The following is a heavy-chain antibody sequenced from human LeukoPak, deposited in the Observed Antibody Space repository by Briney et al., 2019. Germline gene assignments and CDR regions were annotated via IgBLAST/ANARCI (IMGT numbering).Heavy chain of an antibody. CDR1: GYTLTELS. V-gene: IGHV1-24*01. CDR2: FDPEDGET. CDR3: ATDREYRKWFDP. D-gene: IGHD2/OR15-2a*01. J-gene: IGHJ5*02. Sequence: APVKVSCKVSGYTLTELSMHWVRQAPGKGLEWMGGFDPEDGETIYAQKFQGRVTMTEDTSTDTAYMELSSLRSEDTAVYYCATDREYRKWFDPWGQGTLVTVSS.